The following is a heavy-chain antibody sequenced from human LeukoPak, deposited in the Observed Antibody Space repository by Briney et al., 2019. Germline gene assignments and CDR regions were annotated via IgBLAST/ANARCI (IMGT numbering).Heavy chain of an antibody. Sequence: SETLSLTCTVSGGSISTSSYYWGWIRQPPGKGLEWIGSIYYSGSTYYNPSLKSRVTISVDTSKNQFSMKLSSVTAADTAVYYCARLPGYCSSTSCYGRPWFDYWGQGTLVTVSS. CDR2: IYYSGST. V-gene: IGHV4-39*01. CDR3: ARLPGYCSSTSCYGRPWFDY. D-gene: IGHD2-2*01. J-gene: IGHJ4*02. CDR1: GGSISTSSYY.